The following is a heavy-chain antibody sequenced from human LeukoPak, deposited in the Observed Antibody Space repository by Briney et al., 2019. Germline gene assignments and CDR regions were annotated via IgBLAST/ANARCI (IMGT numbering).Heavy chain of an antibody. J-gene: IGHJ6*02. CDR1: GFTFYSYA. V-gene: IGHV3-21*01. Sequence: PGGSLRLSCAASGFTFYSYAMGYVRQAPGKGLEWVSSISSSSSYIYYADSVKGRFTISRDNAKNSLYLQMNSLRAEDTAVYYCARDPVMDVWGQGTTVTVSS. CDR2: ISSSSSYI. CDR3: ARDPVMDV.